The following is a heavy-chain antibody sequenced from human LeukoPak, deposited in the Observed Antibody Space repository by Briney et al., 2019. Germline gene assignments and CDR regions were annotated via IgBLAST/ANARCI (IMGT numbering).Heavy chain of an antibody. J-gene: IGHJ4*02. CDR2: IYSDNT. CDR1: GFTARSNS. V-gene: IGHV3-53*01. Sequence: GGSLRLSGTVPGFTARSNSISWVGQAPGKGLEWVSFIYSDNTHYADSVKGRFTISRDSSKNTLYLQMNSLRAEDTAIYYCSRRAGEYSHPYDYWGQGTLVTVSS. CDR3: SRRAGEYSHPYDY. D-gene: IGHD2-15*01.